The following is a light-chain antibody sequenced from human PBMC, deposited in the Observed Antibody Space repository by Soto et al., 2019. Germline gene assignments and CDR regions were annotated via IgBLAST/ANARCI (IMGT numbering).Light chain of an antibody. CDR2: AAS. CDR1: QSISSY. J-gene: IGKJ2*01. CDR3: QQSYSTPLYT. Sequence: DIQMTQSPSSLSASVGDRVTITGRASQSISSYLNGYQQKPGKAPKLLIYAASSLQSGVPSRFSGSGSGTDFTLTISSLQHEDFATYYCQQSYSTPLYTFGQGTKLEIK. V-gene: IGKV1-39*01.